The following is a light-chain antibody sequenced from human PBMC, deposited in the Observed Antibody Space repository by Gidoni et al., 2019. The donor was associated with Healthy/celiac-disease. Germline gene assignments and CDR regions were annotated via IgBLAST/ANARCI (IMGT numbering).Light chain of an antibody. Sequence: DIKMTQSPSALSASVGDRGTSTCRASQRISSHLTWYQQKPGTAPQLLIYAASSLQSGVPSRFIGSGSWTDVSLTIISLQPEDFATYYYHQSHSTPPVTFGQGTKLEIK. CDR2: AAS. J-gene: IGKJ2*01. CDR1: QRISSH. CDR3: HQSHSTPPVT. V-gene: IGKV1-39*01.